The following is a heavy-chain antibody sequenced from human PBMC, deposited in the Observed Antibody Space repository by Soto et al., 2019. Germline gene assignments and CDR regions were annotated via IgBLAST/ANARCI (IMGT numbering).Heavy chain of an antibody. J-gene: IGHJ5*02. Sequence: QVQLVQSGSEVKMPGSSVKVSCKTSGGTFSRHAINWVRQAPGQGREWMGGIIPLFGTTNYAQKFKGRVTISADESTSTAYMELSSLTSEDAAVYYCARPAIHDSSWYFWFDPWGQGTLVTVSS. CDR3: ARPAIHDSSWYFWFDP. V-gene: IGHV1-69*01. D-gene: IGHD6-13*01. CDR2: IIPLFGTT. CDR1: GGTFSRHA.